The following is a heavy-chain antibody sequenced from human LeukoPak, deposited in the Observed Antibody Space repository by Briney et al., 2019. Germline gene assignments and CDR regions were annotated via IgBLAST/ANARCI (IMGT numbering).Heavy chain of an antibody. CDR1: GFTFSSYA. CDR2: ISYDGSNK. Sequence: PGRSLRRSCAASGFTFSSYAMHWVRQAPGKGLEWVAVISYDGSNKYYADSVKGRFTISRDNSKNTLYLQMNSLRAEDTAVYYCARSYSGLTADYWGQGTLVTVSS. CDR3: ARSYSGLTADY. D-gene: IGHD2-21*01. V-gene: IGHV3-30-3*01. J-gene: IGHJ4*02.